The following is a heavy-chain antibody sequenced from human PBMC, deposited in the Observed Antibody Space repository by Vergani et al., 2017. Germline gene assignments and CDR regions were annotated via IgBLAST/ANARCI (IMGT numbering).Heavy chain of an antibody. J-gene: IGHJ5*02. CDR1: EYTFTSYY. CDR3: ARGCGSTSCYKRGDDWFDP. V-gene: IGHV1-46*01. D-gene: IGHD2-2*02. CDR2: INPSGGST. Sequence: QVQLVQSGAEVKTPGASVKVSCQASEYTFTSYYIHWVRQAPGQGLEWMGIINPSGGSTNYAQKFQGSVTMTRDTSTSTVFMELSSLRSEDTAVYYCARGCGSTSCYKRGDDWFDPWGQGTLVTVSS.